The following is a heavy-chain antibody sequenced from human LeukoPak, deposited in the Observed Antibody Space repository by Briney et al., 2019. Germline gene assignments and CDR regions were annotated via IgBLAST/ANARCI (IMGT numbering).Heavy chain of an antibody. CDR1: GGSISSGGYS. CDR3: ARELMGYFDY. Sequence: SQTLSLTCAVSGGSISSGGYSWSWIRQPPGKGLEWIGYIYHSGSTYYNPSLKSRVTISVDRSKNQFSLKLSSVTAADTAVYYCARELMGYFDYWGQGTLVTVSS. CDR2: IYHSGST. V-gene: IGHV4-30-2*01. D-gene: IGHD3-16*01. J-gene: IGHJ4*02.